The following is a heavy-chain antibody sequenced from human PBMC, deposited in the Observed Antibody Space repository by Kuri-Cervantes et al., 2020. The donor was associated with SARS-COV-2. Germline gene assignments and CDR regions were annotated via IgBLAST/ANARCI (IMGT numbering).Heavy chain of an antibody. V-gene: IGHV3-48*03. CDR1: GPTFSSYE. CDR2: TSSRGSTI. CDR3: AKDNRPHYDSSGCPGDY. Sequence: GRSMRLSSAVSGPTFSSYEMNWVRQAPGKGMGWVSYTSSRGSTIYYADSVKGRFTISRDNAKNSLYLQMNSLRAEDTAVYYCAKDNRPHYDSSGCPGDYWGQGTLVTVSS. D-gene: IGHD3-22*01. J-gene: IGHJ4*02.